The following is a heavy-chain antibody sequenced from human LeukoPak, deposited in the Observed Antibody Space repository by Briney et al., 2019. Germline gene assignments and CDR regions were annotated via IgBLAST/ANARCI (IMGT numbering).Heavy chain of an antibody. CDR2: MNPNSSNT. CDR1: GYTFTNYD. D-gene: IGHD1-26*01. Sequence: GASVKVSCKASGYTFTNYDINWVRQATGQGLEWMGWMNPNSSNTGYAQKFQGRVTMTRNTSISTAYMELSSLRSEDTAVYYCEAVGATISAFDYWGQGTLVTVSS. CDR3: EAVGATISAFDY. J-gene: IGHJ4*02. V-gene: IGHV1-8*01.